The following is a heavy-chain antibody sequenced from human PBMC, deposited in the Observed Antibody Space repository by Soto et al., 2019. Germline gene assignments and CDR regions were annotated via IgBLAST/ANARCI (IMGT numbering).Heavy chain of an antibody. CDR1: GFTLSNYN. CDR2: ISSSSTTI. CDR3: ARVYLLAAVAWGYVDV. Sequence: EVQLVESGGGLVQPGGSLRLSCAASGFTLSNYNMNWVRQAPGKGLEWVSYISSSSTTIYHADSVKGRFTISRDNGKNSLYLQMNSLKAEDTAVYYYARVYLLAAVAWGYVDVWGKGTTVTVSS. J-gene: IGHJ6*03. V-gene: IGHV3-48*01. D-gene: IGHD6-13*01.